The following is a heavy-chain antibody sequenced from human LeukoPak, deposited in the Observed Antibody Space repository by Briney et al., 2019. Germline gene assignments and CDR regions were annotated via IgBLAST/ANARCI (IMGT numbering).Heavy chain of an antibody. D-gene: IGHD2-2*01. CDR3: ARGAGYCSSTSCYQDGAFDI. CDR2: ISSSSSYI. J-gene: IGHJ3*02. Sequence: GGSLRLSCAASGFTFSSYSMNWVRQAPGKGLEWVSSISSSSSYIYYADSVKGRFTISRDNAKNSLYLQMNSLRAEDTAVYYCARGAGYCSSTSCYQDGAFDIWGQGTMVTVSS. V-gene: IGHV3-21*01. CDR1: GFTFSSYS.